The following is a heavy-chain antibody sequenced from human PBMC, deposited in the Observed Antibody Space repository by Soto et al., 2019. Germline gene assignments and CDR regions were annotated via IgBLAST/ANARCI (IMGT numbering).Heavy chain of an antibody. D-gene: IGHD3-9*01. Sequence: SAKVCCKDSVFTFTSSAMQWVRQARGQRLEWIGRIVVGSGNTNYAQKFQERVTITRDMSTSTAYMELSSLRSEDTAVYYCAAFDEGPSDIWGQGTMVTVSS. CDR2: IVVGSGNT. V-gene: IGHV1-58*02. CDR3: AAFDEGPSDI. J-gene: IGHJ3*02. CDR1: VFTFTSSA.